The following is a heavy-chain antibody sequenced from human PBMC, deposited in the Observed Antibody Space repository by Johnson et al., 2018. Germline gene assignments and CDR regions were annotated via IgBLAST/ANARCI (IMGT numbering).Heavy chain of an antibody. Sequence: QVRLQQWGAGLLKPSETLSLTCAVYGGSFSGYYWSWIRQPPGKGLEWIGEINPRGSTNYNPSHKRRVTIAVDTSKNQFSLKLSSVTAADTAVYYCAKGEDGSYGYYYYYYGMDVWGKGTTVTVSS. D-gene: IGHD1-26*01. CDR3: AKGEDGSYGYYYYYYGMDV. J-gene: IGHJ6*04. CDR2: INPRGST. CDR1: GGSFSGYY. V-gene: IGHV4-34*01.